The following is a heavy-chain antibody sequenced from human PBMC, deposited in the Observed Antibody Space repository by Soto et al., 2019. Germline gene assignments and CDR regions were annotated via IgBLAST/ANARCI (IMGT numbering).Heavy chain of an antibody. CDR1: GGSISSYY. Sequence: PSETLSLTCTVSGGSISSYYWSWIRQPPGKGLEWIGYIYYSGSTNYNPSIKSRVTISVDTSKNQFSLKLSFVTAADTAVYYCARRYGGNFDYWGQGTLVTVSS. J-gene: IGHJ4*02. CDR2: IYYSGST. V-gene: IGHV4-59*08. CDR3: ARRYGGNFDY. D-gene: IGHD5-12*01.